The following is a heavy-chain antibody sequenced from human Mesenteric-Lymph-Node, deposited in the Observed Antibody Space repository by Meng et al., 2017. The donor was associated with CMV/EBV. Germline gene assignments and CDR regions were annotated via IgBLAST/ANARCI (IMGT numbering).Heavy chain of an antibody. D-gene: IGHD3-10*01. J-gene: IGHJ4*02. V-gene: IGHV4-59*01. CDR1: GGSINNFY. CDR3: ARGWFGESFNY. CDR2: IYYSGST. Sequence: GSLRLSCTVSGGSINNFYWSWIRQPPGKGLEWIGYIYYSGSTTYNPSLKSRVTMLVDTSKNQFSLKLSSVTAADTAVYYWARGWFGESFNYWGQGTLVTVSS.